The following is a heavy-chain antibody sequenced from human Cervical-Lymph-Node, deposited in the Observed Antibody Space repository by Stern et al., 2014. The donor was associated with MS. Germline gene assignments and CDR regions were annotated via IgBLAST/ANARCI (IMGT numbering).Heavy chain of an antibody. D-gene: IGHD6-19*01. Sequence: QVTLRESGPTLVKPTQTLTLTCTFSGFSISTSGEGLGWIRQPPGKALEWLGLIYWNVGKRYSPSLKSRLTITKDTSKNQVVLTMTNMDPVDTATYYCAHSRIAVAGYYYYGMDVWGQGTTVTVSS. J-gene: IGHJ6*02. V-gene: IGHV2-5*01. CDR2: IYWNVGK. CDR3: AHSRIAVAGYYYYGMDV. CDR1: GFSISTSGEG.